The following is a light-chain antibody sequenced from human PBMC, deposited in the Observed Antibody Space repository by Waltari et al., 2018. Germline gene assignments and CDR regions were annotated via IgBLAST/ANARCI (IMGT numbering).Light chain of an antibody. CDR2: DAS. CDR3: QQYSNWPPEVT. J-gene: IGKJ3*01. Sequence: EIVMTQSPATLSVSPGESPTLSCRASQSVSSNLAWYQQKPGQAPRLLIYDASSRATGIPARFSGSGSGTEFTLTISSLQSEDSALYYCQQYSNWPPEVTFGPGTKVDIK. V-gene: IGKV3-15*01. CDR1: QSVSSN.